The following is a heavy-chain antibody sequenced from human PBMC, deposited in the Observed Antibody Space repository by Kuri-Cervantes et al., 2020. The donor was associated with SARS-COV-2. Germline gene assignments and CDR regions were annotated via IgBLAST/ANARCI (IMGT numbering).Heavy chain of an antibody. CDR3: TTCRYDSSDGMDV. Sequence: GGSLRLSCAASGFTFSNAWMNWVRQAPGKGLEWVGSIKSKTDGGTTDYAAPVKARFTISRDDTKNTLYLQMNSLKTEDTAVYYCTTCRYDSSDGMDVWGQGTAVTVSS. CDR2: IKSKTDGGTT. J-gene: IGHJ6*02. CDR1: GFTFSNAW. D-gene: IGHD3-3*01. V-gene: IGHV3-15*07.